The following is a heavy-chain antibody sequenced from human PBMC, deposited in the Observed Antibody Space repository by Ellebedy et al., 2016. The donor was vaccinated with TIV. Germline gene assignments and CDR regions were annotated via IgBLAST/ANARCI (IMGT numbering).Heavy chain of an antibody. D-gene: IGHD3-10*01. CDR1: GFTFSRHA. J-gene: IGHJ4*02. V-gene: IGHV3-33*06. Sequence: GESLKISCVTSGFTFSRHAMQWVRQAPGKGLEWVALIWSDGTKKYYADSMKGRFTISRDNSKNTLYLQMNSLRVEDTALYYCAKDSGWEHEFWGQGTLVTVSS. CDR2: IWSDGTKK. CDR3: AKDSGWEHEF.